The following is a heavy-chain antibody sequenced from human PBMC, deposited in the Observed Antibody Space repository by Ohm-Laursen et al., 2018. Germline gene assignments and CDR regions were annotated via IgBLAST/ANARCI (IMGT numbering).Heavy chain of an antibody. CDR1: GGSISSYY. CDR3: ARDPLHYYDSSGYDY. CDR2: IYTSGTT. V-gene: IGHV4-4*07. Sequence: GTLSLTCTVSGGSISSYYWTWIRQPAGKGLEWIGRIYTSGTTNYNPSLKSRVTMSVDTSKNQFSLKLSSVTAADTAVYYCARDPLHYYDSSGYDYWGQGTLVTVSS. D-gene: IGHD3-22*01. J-gene: IGHJ4*02.